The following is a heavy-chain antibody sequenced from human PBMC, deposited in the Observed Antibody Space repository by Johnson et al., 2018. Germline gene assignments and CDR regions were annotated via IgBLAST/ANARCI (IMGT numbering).Heavy chain of an antibody. CDR2: ISGSGGST. V-gene: IGHV3-23*04. Sequence: VQLVQSGGGLVQPGGSLRLSCAASGFTFSSYAMSWVRQAPGKGLEWVSAISGSGGSTYYADSVKGRFTISRDNSKNTLYLQMNSRRAADTAVYYCAKDRSYYYDRKDGYFQHWGQGTLVTVSS. J-gene: IGHJ1*01. CDR3: AKDRSYYYDRKDGYFQH. CDR1: GFTFSSYA. D-gene: IGHD3-22*01.